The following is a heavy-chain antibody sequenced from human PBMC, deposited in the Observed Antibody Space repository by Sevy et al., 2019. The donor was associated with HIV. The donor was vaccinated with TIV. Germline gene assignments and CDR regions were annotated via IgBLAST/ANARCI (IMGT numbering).Heavy chain of an antibody. CDR2: ISYDGTYK. Sequence: GGSLRLSCAVSGFSFSHYAFHWVRQAPGKGLEWVSLISYDGTYKYYADSVKGRFTISRDNSKNTLYLQMSSLRANDTAVYYCARVAVSYCTNDCYHRFDYWGPGALVTVSS. V-gene: IGHV3-30-3*01. CDR1: GFSFSHYA. CDR3: ARVAVSYCTNDCYHRFDY. J-gene: IGHJ4*02. D-gene: IGHD2-8*01.